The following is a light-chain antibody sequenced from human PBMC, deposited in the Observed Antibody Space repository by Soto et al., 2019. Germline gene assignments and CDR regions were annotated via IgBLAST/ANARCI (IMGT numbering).Light chain of an antibody. Sequence: DIQMTQSPSSLSASVGDRVTITCQASQDISNYLNWYQQKPGKAPKLLIYDASNLETGVPSRFSGSGSGTDFTFTISSLQPEDIATYYCQSGPFTFGPGTKVDIK. V-gene: IGKV1-33*01. CDR2: DAS. CDR1: QDISNY. CDR3: QSGPFT. J-gene: IGKJ3*01.